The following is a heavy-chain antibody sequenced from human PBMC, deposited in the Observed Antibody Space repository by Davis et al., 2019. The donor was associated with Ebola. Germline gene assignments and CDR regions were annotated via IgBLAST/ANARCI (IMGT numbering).Heavy chain of an antibody. D-gene: IGHD3-10*01. CDR1: GYIFRTYW. J-gene: IGHJ6*04. V-gene: IGHV5-51*01. CDR2: IYPSESDI. Sequence: GESLKISCKGSGYIFRTYWIGWVRQMPGKGLEWMGIIYPSESDIRYSPSFQGQVTISADESISTAYLQWSSLKASDTAMYYCARVGSGYGSGSFVATGYGMDVWGKGTTVTVSS. CDR3: ARVGSGYGSGSFVATGYGMDV.